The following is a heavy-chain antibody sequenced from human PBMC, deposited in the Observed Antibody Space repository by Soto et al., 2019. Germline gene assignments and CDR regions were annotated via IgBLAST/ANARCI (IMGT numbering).Heavy chain of an antibody. V-gene: IGHV3-23*01. CDR1: GFTFSSYA. Sequence: GSLRLSCAASGFTFSSYAMSWVRQAPGKGLEWVSAISGSGGSTYYADSVKGRFTISRDNSKNTLYLQMNSLRAEDTAVYYCAKAPGGYFDWLFFFDYWGQGTLVTVSS. J-gene: IGHJ4*02. D-gene: IGHD3-9*01. CDR2: ISGSGGST. CDR3: AKAPGGYFDWLFFFDY.